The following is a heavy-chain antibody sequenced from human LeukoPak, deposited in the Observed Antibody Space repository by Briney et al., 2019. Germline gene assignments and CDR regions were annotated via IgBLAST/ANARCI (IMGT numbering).Heavy chain of an antibody. CDR1: GFTVNSNY. Sequence: GGSLRLSCAASGFTVNSNYMTWVRQAPGKGLEWVSVISSGGTTYFADSVKGRFTISRDSSKNTLYIQMNSLRAEDTAVYYCASSYDSSGYYPYYFDYWGQGTLVTVSS. V-gene: IGHV3-66*01. CDR3: ASSYDSSGYYPYYFDY. CDR2: ISSGGTT. D-gene: IGHD3-22*01. J-gene: IGHJ4*02.